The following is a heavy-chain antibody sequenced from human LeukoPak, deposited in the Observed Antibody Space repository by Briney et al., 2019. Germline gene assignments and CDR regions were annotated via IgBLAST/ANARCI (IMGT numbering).Heavy chain of an antibody. CDR1: GFTFSSYA. CDR3: ARRGTSYGSGNYRTFDI. CDR2: ISYDGRNK. D-gene: IGHD3-10*01. J-gene: IGHJ3*02. V-gene: IGHV3-30-3*01. Sequence: QPGRSLRLSCAASGFTFSSYAMHWVRQAPGKGLEWVAVISYDGRNKYYADSVQGRFTISRDNSKNTAYLQMSSLRAEDTAVYYCARRGTSYGSGNYRTFDIWGQGTMVTVSS.